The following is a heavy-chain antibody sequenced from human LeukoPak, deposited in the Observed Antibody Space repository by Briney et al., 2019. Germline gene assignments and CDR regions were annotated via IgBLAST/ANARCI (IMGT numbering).Heavy chain of an antibody. D-gene: IGHD5-12*01. Sequence: GGSLRLSCTASGFTFSTHWMTWVRQPPGKGLEWVANIKEDGSVKYYVDSVKGRFTISRDNTKNALYLQMNSLRADDTAVYFCARDSTWQLDYWGQRTLITVSS. CDR3: ARDSTWQLDY. V-gene: IGHV3-7*03. CDR2: IKEDGSVK. CDR1: GFTFSTHW. J-gene: IGHJ4*02.